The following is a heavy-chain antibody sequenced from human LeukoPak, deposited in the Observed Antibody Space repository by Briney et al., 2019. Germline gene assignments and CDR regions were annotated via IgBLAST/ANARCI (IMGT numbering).Heavy chain of an antibody. CDR3: ARDPGYCSGGSCYNFDY. D-gene: IGHD2-15*01. CDR2: ISYDGSNK. CDR1: GFTFSSYA. Sequence: GGSLRLSCAASGFTFSSYAMHWVRQAPGKGLEWVAVISYDGSNKYYADSVKGRFTISRDNSKNTLSLQMNSLRAEDTAVYYCARDPGYCSGGSCYNFDYWGQGTLVTVSS. J-gene: IGHJ4*02. V-gene: IGHV3-30-3*01.